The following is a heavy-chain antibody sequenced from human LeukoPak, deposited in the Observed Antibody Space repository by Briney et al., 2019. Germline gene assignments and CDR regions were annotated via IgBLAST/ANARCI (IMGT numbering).Heavy chain of an antibody. CDR3: ARRATTGAPYYFDY. CDR1: GGSISRYY. J-gene: IGHJ4*02. D-gene: IGHD1-1*01. Sequence: SETLSLTCTVSGGSISRYYWSWIRQPPGKGLEWIGYIYYSGSTNYNPSLKSRVTISVDTSKNQFSLKLSSVTAADTAVYYCARRATTGAPYYFDYWGQGTLVTVSS. CDR2: IYYSGST. V-gene: IGHV4-59*08.